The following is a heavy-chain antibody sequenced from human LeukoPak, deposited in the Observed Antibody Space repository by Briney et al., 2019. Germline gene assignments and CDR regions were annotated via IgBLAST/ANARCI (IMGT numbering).Heavy chain of an antibody. CDR2: INPNSGGT. J-gene: IGHJ4*02. D-gene: IGHD3-10*01. V-gene: IGHV1-2*02. CDR1: GYNFTSYY. CDR3: ARATRHTMVRGVLVDY. Sequence: ASVKVSCKASGYNFTSYYVHWVRQAPGQGLEWMGWINPNSGGTNYAQKFQGRVTMTRDTSISTAYMELSRLRSDDTAVYYCARATRHTMVRGVLVDYWGQGTLVTVSS.